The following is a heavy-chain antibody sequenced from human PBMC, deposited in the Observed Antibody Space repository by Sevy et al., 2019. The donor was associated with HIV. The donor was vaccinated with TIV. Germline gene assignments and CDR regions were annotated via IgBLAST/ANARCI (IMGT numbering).Heavy chain of an antibody. Sequence: ASVKVSCKVSGYTLTQFSMHWVRQAPGKGLEWMTTFDPEDGDPEEGKTIYAQKFLGRVTMTEDTSTDTAYMELSSLRSDDTAVYYCATTKDYYDSSGYPFDYWGQGTLVTVSS. CDR1: GYTLTQFS. D-gene: IGHD3-22*01. CDR2: FDPEDGDPEEGKT. CDR3: ATTKDYYDSSGYPFDY. V-gene: IGHV1-24*01. J-gene: IGHJ4*02.